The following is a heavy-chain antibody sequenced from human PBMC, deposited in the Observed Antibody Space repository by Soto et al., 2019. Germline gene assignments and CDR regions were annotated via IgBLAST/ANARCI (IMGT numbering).Heavy chain of an antibody. V-gene: IGHV1-18*01. J-gene: IGHJ4*02. Sequence: GAEVKKPGASVKVSCKGSGYAFTTYGITWVRQAPGQGLEWMGWISAHNGNTNYAQKLQGRVTVTRDTSTSTAYMELRSLRSDDTAVYYCARGRYGDYWGQGALVTVSS. D-gene: IGHD1-1*01. CDR3: ARGRYGDY. CDR1: GYAFTTYG. CDR2: ISAHNGNT.